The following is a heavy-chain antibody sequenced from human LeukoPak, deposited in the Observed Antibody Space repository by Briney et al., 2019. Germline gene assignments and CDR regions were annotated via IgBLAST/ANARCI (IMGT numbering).Heavy chain of an antibody. Sequence: PSETLSLTCTVSGDSISNSYWSWIRQPPGKGLEWIGYISYTGSTNYNPSLKSRVTISVDTSKNQFSLKLSSVTAAVTAVYYCARVGRGDYVWGSYSFDYWGQGTLVTVSS. D-gene: IGHD3-16*01. CDR1: GDSISNSY. J-gene: IGHJ4*02. CDR2: ISYTGST. CDR3: ARVGRGDYVWGSYSFDY. V-gene: IGHV4-59*01.